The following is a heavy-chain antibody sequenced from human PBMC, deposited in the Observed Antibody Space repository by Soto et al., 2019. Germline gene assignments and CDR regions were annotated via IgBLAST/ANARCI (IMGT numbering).Heavy chain of an antibody. J-gene: IGHJ4*02. D-gene: IGHD3-16*01. CDR2: IVGSGGST. CDR1: GFIFSNFA. V-gene: IGHV3-23*01. CDR3: AKALYDYVWGSPDY. Sequence: GGSLRLSCAASGFIFSNFAMSWVRQAPGKGLEWVSVIVGSGGSTDYADSVKGRFTISRDNSKNTLYLQMNSLRAEDTAVYYCAKALYDYVWGSPDYWGQGTLVTVSS.